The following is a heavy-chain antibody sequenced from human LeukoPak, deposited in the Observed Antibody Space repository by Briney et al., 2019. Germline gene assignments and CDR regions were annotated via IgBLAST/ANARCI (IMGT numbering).Heavy chain of an antibody. CDR3: TTDDGPRSNYYFDY. CDR2: IKNKDQDKTT. J-gene: IGHJ4*02. D-gene: IGHD2/OR15-2a*01. Sequence: GGSLRLSCAASGFTTSGFTFGKAWMSWVRQAPGKGLERVGRIKNKDQDKTTDYAAPVKGRFTISRDDSASTLHLQMNSLKAEDTAVYYCTTDDGPRSNYYFDYWGQGALVTVSS. V-gene: IGHV3-15*01. CDR1: GFTFGKAW.